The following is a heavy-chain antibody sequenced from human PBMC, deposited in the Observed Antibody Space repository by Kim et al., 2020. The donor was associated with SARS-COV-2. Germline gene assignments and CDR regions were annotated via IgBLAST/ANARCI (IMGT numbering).Heavy chain of an antibody. J-gene: IGHJ4*02. V-gene: IGHV3-49*04. D-gene: IGHD3-22*01. CDR2: IRSKAYGGST. CDR3: TRDFYDSSGYYGDFDY. Sequence: GGSLRLSCTTSGFTFDDYAMSWVRQAPGKGLEWVGFIRSKAYGGSTQYAASVKGRFTISRDDSKSIAYLQMNSLKTEDTAVYYCTRDFYDSSGYYGDFDYWGQGTLVTVSS. CDR1: GFTFDDYA.